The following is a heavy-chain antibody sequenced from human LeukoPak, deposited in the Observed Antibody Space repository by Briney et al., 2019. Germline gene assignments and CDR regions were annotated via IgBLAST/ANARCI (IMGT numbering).Heavy chain of an antibody. J-gene: IGHJ6*03. Sequence: SGPALVKPTQTLTLTCTFSGFSLSTSGMCVSWIRQPPGKALEWLARIDWDDDKYYSTSLKTRLTISKDTSKNQVVLTMTNMDPVDTATYYCARTRPCSSSSRSSYYYYYMDVWGKGTTVTVSS. D-gene: IGHD6-6*01. CDR2: IDWDDDK. V-gene: IGHV2-70*11. CDR1: GFSLSTSGMC. CDR3: ARTRPCSSSSRSSYYYYYMDV.